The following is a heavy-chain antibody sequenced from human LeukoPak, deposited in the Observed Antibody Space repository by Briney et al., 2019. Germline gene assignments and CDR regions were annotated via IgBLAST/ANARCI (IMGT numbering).Heavy chain of an antibody. CDR3: AGKTNYGDYPY. CDR1: GGSISSYC. CDR2: IYYSGST. D-gene: IGHD4-17*01. Sequence: SETLSLTCTVSGGSISSYCWSWIRQPPGKGLEWIGYIYYSGSTNYNPSLKSRVTISVDTSKNQFSLKLSSVTAADTAVYYCAGKTNYGDYPYWGQGTLVTVSS. V-gene: IGHV4-59*08. J-gene: IGHJ4*02.